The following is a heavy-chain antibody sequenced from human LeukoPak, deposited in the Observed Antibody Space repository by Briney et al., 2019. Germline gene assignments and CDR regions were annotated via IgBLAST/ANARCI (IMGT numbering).Heavy chain of an antibody. Sequence: GGSLRLSCAASGFTFDDYAMHWVRQAPGKGLEWVSGINWNSGSIGYADSVKGRFTISRDNAKNSLYLQMNSLRAEDTALYYCAKAAVGYSYGPFDYWGQGTLVTVSS. CDR3: AKAAVGYSYGPFDY. D-gene: IGHD5-18*01. CDR1: GFTFDDYA. J-gene: IGHJ4*02. V-gene: IGHV3-9*01. CDR2: INWNSGSI.